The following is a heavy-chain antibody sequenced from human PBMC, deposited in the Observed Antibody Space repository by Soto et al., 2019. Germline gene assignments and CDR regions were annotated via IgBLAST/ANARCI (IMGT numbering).Heavy chain of an antibody. Sequence: QVQLVQSGAEVKKPGASVKVSCKASGYTFTSYGISWVRQAPGQGLEWMGWISADNGNKKYAQKLQGRVTMTTDTSTSTGYMELRSLRSDDTAVYYCARDNGQQMFEYWGQGTLVTVSS. D-gene: IGHD3-10*02. V-gene: IGHV1-18*01. CDR1: GYTFTSYG. CDR2: ISADNGNK. CDR3: ARDNGQQMFEY. J-gene: IGHJ4*02.